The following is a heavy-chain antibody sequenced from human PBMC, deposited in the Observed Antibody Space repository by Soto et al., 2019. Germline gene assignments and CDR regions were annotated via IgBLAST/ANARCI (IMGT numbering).Heavy chain of an antibody. CDR3: AREGVAPYYYYGMDV. CDR2: ISSYNGDT. CDR1: GYTFTRSG. J-gene: IGHJ6*02. V-gene: IGHV1-18*01. Sequence: ASVKVSCKASGYTFTRSGISWVRQAPGQGPVWMGWISSYNGDTNYAQTFQGRVTMTTDTSTSTAYMELRSLRSDDTAVYYCAREGVAPYYYYGMDVWGQGTPVTVSS. D-gene: IGHD5-12*01.